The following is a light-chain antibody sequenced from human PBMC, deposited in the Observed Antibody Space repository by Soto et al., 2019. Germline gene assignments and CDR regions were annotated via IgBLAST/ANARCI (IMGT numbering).Light chain of an antibody. V-gene: IGLV2-14*01. CDR2: EVS. Sequence: QSVLTQPASVSGSPGQSITISCTGTSSDVGGYNYVSWYQQHPGKAPKLMIYEVSNRPSGFSNRFSGSKSGNTASLTISGLQAEDEADYYCSSYSSSSTLHVFGTGTKVTVL. CDR1: SSDVGGYNY. J-gene: IGLJ1*01. CDR3: SSYSSSSTLHV.